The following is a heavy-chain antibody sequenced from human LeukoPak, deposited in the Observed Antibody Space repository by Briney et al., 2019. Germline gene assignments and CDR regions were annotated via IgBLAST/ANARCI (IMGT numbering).Heavy chain of an antibody. D-gene: IGHD2-21*02. Sequence: PSETLSLTCTVPGGSISGYYWSWIRKPPGGGLQWIGYVYHSGSTYRSGSPKYNASLEGRVTISADTSNNQVSLKMSSVTAADTAVYYCARQLYKQCGGDCYYYWFDRWGQGTLVTVSS. CDR2: VYHSGST. CDR1: GGSISGYY. CDR3: ARQLYKQCGGDCYYYWFDR. V-gene: IGHV4-59*08. J-gene: IGHJ5*02.